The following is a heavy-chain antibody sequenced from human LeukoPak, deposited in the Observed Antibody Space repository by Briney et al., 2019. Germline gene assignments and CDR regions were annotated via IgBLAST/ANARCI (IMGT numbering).Heavy chain of an antibody. Sequence: PGGSLRLSCAASGFTFSSYSMNWVRQAPGKGLEGVSSISSSSSYIYYADSVKGRFTISRDNAKNSLYLQMNRLRAEDTAVYYCARLGSSWQLDYWGQGTLVTVSS. CDR1: GFTFSSYS. J-gene: IGHJ4*02. CDR2: ISSSSSYI. D-gene: IGHD6-13*01. V-gene: IGHV3-21*01. CDR3: ARLGSSWQLDY.